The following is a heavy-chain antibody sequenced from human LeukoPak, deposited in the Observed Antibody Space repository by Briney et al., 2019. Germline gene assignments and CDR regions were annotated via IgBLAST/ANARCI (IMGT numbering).Heavy chain of an antibody. CDR1: GVSMSSSY. CDR3: ARGMATTYFDY. V-gene: IGHV4-59*01. Sequence: PSETLSLICTVSGVSMSSSYWSWIRQPPGKGLEWIGYIYETGSTHYNPSLKSRVTISLDTSKKQFSLKLSSVTAADTAVYYCARGMATTYFDYWGQGALVTVSS. CDR2: IYETGST. J-gene: IGHJ4*02. D-gene: IGHD5-24*01.